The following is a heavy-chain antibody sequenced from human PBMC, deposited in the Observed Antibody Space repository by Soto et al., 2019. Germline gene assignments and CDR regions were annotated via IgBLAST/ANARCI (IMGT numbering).Heavy chain of an antibody. CDR3: ARGPKDCSGTSCFLYYFDY. V-gene: IGHV3-13*01. D-gene: IGHD2-2*01. CDR1: GFTFSSYD. Sequence: ESGGGLVQPGGSLRLSCAASGFTFSSYDMHWVRQATGKGLEWVSGIGTAGDTSYPDSVKGRFTISRENAKNSLYLQMNSLRAEDTAVYYCARGPKDCSGTSCFLYYFDYWGQGTLLTVSS. CDR2: IGTAGDT. J-gene: IGHJ4*02.